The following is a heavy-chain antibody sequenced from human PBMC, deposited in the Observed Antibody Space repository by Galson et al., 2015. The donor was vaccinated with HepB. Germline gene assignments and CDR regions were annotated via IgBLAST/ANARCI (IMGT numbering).Heavy chain of an antibody. D-gene: IGHD5-12*01. CDR1: GFTFSSYW. CDR2: IKQDGSDK. Sequence: SLRLSCAASGFTFSSYWMSWVRQAPGKGLEWVANIKQDGSDKYYVDSVKGRFTISRDNAKNSLYLQMNSLRAEDTAVYYCAREGGYSGYDWDYYYYGMDVWGQGTTVTVSS. V-gene: IGHV3-7*03. J-gene: IGHJ6*02. CDR3: AREGGYSGYDWDYYYYGMDV.